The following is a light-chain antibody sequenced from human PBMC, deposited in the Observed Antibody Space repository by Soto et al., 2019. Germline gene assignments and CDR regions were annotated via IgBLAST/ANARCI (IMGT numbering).Light chain of an antibody. V-gene: IGLV2-23*01. CDR2: EAS. CDR3: CSYGRSVV. CDR1: SNDVGTYNL. J-gene: IGLJ2*01. Sequence: QSALTQPASVSGSPGQSITISCTGISNDVGTYNLVSWYQHHPGKAPKLIIYEASKRPSGVPNRFSGSKSSNTASLTISGLHAEDEADYYCCSYGRSVVFGGGTKVTVL.